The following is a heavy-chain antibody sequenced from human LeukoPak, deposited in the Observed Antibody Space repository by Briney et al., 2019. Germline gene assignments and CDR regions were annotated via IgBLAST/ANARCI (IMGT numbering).Heavy chain of an antibody. V-gene: IGHV3-7*01. CDR3: AREVVAAAMYYYYMDV. J-gene: IGHJ6*03. D-gene: IGHD2-2*01. CDR1: GFTFSSYW. CDR2: IKQDGSEK. Sequence: GGSLRLSCAASGFTFSSYWMSWVRQAPGKGLEWVANIKQDGSEKYYVDSVKGRFIISRDNAKNSLYLQMNSLRAEDTAVYYCAREVVAAAMYYYYMDVWGKGTTVTVSS.